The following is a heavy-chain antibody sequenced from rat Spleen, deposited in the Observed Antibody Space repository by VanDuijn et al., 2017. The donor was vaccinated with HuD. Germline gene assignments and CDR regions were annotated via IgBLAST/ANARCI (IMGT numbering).Heavy chain of an antibody. V-gene: IGHV3-1*01. CDR2: INYSGST. Sequence: EVQLQESGPGLVKPSQSLSLTCSVTGFSITTHYWDWIRKFPGNKMVWMGYINYSGSTTYNPSLKSRISITRDTSKNQFFLQVNSLSTEDTATYYCARSEGTHYYLPFADWGQGTLVTVSS. D-gene: IGHD1-6*01. CDR3: ARSEGTHYYLPFAD. J-gene: IGHJ3*01. CDR1: GFSITTHY.